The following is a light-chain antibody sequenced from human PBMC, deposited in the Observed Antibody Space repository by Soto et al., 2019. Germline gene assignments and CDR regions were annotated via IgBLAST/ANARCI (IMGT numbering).Light chain of an antibody. V-gene: IGLV2-18*02. CDR1: SSDVGSSNG. CDR2: DVS. J-gene: IGLJ1*01. Sequence: QSALTQPPSVSGSPGQSVATSCTGTSSDVGSSNGVSWYQQPPGTAPKLMIYDVSNRPSGVPDRFSGSKSGNTASLTISGLQAEDEADYYCSSYTSSSTYVFGSGTKLTVL. CDR3: SSYTSSSTYV.